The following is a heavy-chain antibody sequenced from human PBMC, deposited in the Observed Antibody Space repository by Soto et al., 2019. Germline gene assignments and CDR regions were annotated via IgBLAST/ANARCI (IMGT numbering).Heavy chain of an antibody. CDR2: IKSKTDGGTT. CDR1: GFTFSNAW. J-gene: IGHJ4*02. CDR3: TTRAMGAVAGSFDY. Sequence: GGSLRLSCAASGFTFSNAWMNWVRQAPGKGLEWVGRIKSKTDGGTTDYAAPVKGRFTISRDDSKNTLYLQMNSLKTEDTAVYYCTTRAMGAVAGSFDYWGQGTLVTVSS. V-gene: IGHV3-15*07. D-gene: IGHD6-19*01.